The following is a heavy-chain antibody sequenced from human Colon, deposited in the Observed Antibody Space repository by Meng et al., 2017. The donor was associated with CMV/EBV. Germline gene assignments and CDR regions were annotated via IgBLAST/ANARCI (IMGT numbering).Heavy chain of an antibody. CDR1: GFTFDDYA. V-gene: IGHV3-9*01. D-gene: IGHD1-26*01. Sequence: GESLKISCAASGFTFDDYAMHWVRQAPGKGLEWVSGISWNSGSIGYADSVKGRFTISRDNAKNSLYLQMNSLRAEDTALYYCAKDFRWELQAIDYWGQGTLVTVSS. J-gene: IGHJ4*02. CDR2: ISWNSGSI. CDR3: AKDFRWELQAIDY.